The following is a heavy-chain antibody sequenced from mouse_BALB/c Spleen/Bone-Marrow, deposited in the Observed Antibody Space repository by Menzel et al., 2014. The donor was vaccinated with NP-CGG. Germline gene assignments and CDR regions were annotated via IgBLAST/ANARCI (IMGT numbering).Heavy chain of an antibody. D-gene: IGHD2-3*01. Sequence: VQLQQSGAELVRPGASVKLSCKASGYTFTSYWVNWVKQRPEQGLEWIGRIDPYDSETHYNQKLKDKAILTVDKSSSTAYMQLSSPTSGDSAVYYCAKGAMILNYFDYWGQGTTLTVSS. CDR1: GYTFTSYW. CDR3: AKGAMILNYFDY. V-gene: IGHV1-74*01. CDR2: IDPYDSET. J-gene: IGHJ2*01.